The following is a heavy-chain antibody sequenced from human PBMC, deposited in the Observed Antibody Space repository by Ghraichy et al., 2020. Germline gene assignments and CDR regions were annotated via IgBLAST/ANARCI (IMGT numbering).Heavy chain of an antibody. V-gene: IGHV4-59*01. CDR1: GDSLNNYY. J-gene: IGHJ5*02. CDR3: ARVQEWRASSSGFDP. CDR2: IYHNGRT. Sequence: SQTLSLTCAVSGDSLNNYYWSWIRQAPGKGLEWIGSIYHNGRTKYNPSLTSRVSMSVDTSKNQFSLSLTSVTAADTAVFYCARVQEWRASSSGFDPWGQGTLVSVSP. D-gene: IGHD2-2*01.